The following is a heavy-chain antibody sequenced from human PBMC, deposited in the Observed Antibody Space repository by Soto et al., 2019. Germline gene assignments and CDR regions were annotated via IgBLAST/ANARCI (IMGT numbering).Heavy chain of an antibody. CDR2: ISSDSYYI. J-gene: IGHJ6*02. CDR3: ARNRNPSSETHGMDV. Sequence: EVQLVESGGGLVEPGGSLRLSCAPSGLSFSTHSMNWVRQAPGKGLEWVSSISSDSYYIYYADSVKGRCTISRDNDKNSLYLQMNSLRADDTAVYYCARNRNPSSETHGMDVWGQGTTVTVSS. V-gene: IGHV3-21*01. CDR1: GLSFSTHS.